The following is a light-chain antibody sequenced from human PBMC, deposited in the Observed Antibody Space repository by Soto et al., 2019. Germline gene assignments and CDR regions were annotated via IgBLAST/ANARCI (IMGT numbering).Light chain of an antibody. Sequence: DIQMTQSPSTLSASVGDRVTITCRASQSISSWLAWYQQKPGKAPKLLIYKASSLESGVPPRFSGSGSGTEFSRTISSLQTDDFATDDCQQYNSYSIAFGQGTRLEIK. J-gene: IGKJ5*01. CDR1: QSISSW. CDR2: KAS. V-gene: IGKV1-5*03. CDR3: QQYNSYSIA.